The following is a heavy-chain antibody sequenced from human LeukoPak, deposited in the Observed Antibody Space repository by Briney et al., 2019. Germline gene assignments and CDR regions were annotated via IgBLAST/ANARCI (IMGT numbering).Heavy chain of an antibody. Sequence: KPSETLSLTCAVYGGSFSGYYWSWIRQPPGKGQEWIGEINHSGSTNYNPSLKSRVTISVDTSKNQFSLKLSSVTAADTAVYYCARGPGYYDSSGYYEIWGQGTLVTVSS. CDR2: INHSGST. J-gene: IGHJ4*02. CDR1: GGSFSGYY. V-gene: IGHV4-34*01. CDR3: ARGPGYYDSSGYYEI. D-gene: IGHD3-22*01.